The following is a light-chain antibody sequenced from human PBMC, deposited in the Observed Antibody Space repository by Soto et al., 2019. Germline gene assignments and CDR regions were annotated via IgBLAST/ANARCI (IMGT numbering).Light chain of an antibody. Sequence: DIQMTQSPSTLSASVGDRVTITCRASQSISSWLAWYQQKPGKAPKLLIYKASSLESRVPSRFSGSGSGTEFTLTISSLQPDDFATYYCQQYNSYSPRLTFGGGTKVEIK. J-gene: IGKJ4*01. CDR3: QQYNSYSPRLT. CDR2: KAS. CDR1: QSISSW. V-gene: IGKV1-5*03.